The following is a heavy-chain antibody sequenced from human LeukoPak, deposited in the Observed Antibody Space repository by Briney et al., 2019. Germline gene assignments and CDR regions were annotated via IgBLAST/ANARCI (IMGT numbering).Heavy chain of an antibody. CDR2: ISWNSGSI. V-gene: IGHV3-9*01. CDR3: AKDLGSTSF. J-gene: IGHJ4*02. CDR1: GFTFDDYA. D-gene: IGHD2-2*01. Sequence: GRSLRLSCAASGFTFDDYAMHWVRPAPGKGLEWVSGISWNSGSIGYADSVKGRFTISRDNAKNSLYLQMNSLRAEDTALYYCAKDLGSTSFWGQGTLVTVSS.